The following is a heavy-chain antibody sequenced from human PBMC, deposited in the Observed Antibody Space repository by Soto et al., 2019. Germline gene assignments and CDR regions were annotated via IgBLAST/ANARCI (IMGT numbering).Heavy chain of an antibody. CDR1: GFTFSSYG. D-gene: IGHD6-13*01. CDR3: ARDISSSWYYYYYGMDV. J-gene: IGHJ6*02. V-gene: IGHV3-33*01. Sequence: GGSLRLSCAASGFTFSSYGMHWVRQAPGKGLEWVAVIWYDGSNKYYADSVKGRFTISRDNSKNTLYLQMNSLRAEDTAVYYCARDISSSWYYYYYGMDVWGQGTTVTVSS. CDR2: IWYDGSNK.